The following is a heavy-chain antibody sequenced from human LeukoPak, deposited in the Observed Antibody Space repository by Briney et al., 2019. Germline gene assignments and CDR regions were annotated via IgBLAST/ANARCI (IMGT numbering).Heavy chain of an antibody. D-gene: IGHD5-12*01. CDR3: AKVATTYFDY. CDR2: ISYDGSNK. V-gene: IGHV3-30*18. Sequence: GRSLRLSCAASGFTFSSYGMHWVRQAPRKGLEWVAVISYDGSNKYYADSVKGRFTISRDNSKNTLYLQMNSLRAEDTAVYYCAKVATTYFDYWGQGTLVTVSS. CDR1: GFTFSSYG. J-gene: IGHJ4*02.